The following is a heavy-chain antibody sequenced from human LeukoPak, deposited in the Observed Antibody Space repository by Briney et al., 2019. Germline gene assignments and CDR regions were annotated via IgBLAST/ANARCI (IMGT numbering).Heavy chain of an antibody. D-gene: IGHD2-15*01. CDR3: ARGYCSGGTCSYGMDV. CDR1: GFTFSSHS. CDR2: VSGSSSTI. Sequence: TGESLRLSCAASGFTFSSHSMNWVRQAPGKGLEWVSYVSGSSSTIDYADSVKGRFAISRDNAKTSLYLQMNSLRDEDTAVYYCARGYCSGGTCSYGMDVWGQGTTVTVSS. V-gene: IGHV3-48*02. J-gene: IGHJ6*02.